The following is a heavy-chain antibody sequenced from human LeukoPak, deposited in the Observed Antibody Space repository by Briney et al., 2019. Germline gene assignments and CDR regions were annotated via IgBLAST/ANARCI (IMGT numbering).Heavy chain of an antibody. CDR2: INHSGST. V-gene: IGHV4-34*01. CDR1: GVSFSGYY. CDR3: ARDCSGGSCYSNNWFDP. D-gene: IGHD2-15*01. J-gene: IGHJ5*02. Sequence: PSETLSLTCAVYGVSFSGYYWSWIRQPPGKGLEWIGEINHSGSTNYNPSLKSRVTISVDTSKNQFSLKLSSVTAADTAVYYCARDCSGGSCYSNNWFDPWGQGTLVTVSS.